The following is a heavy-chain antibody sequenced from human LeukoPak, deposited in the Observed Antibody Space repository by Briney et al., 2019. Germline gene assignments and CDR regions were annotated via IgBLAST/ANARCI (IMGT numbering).Heavy chain of an antibody. V-gene: IGHV1-2*02. J-gene: IGHJ6*03. CDR1: GYTFTGYY. Sequence: ASVKVSCKASGYTFTGYYMHWVRQAPGQGGGGRGGINPNSGGTNYAQKFQGRLTMPSDTSISTAYMELSRLRSDDTAVYYCARAAYYYGSGSYPYYYYYMDVWGKGTTVTVSS. CDR2: INPNSGGT. D-gene: IGHD3-10*01. CDR3: ARAAYYYGSGSYPYYYYYMDV.